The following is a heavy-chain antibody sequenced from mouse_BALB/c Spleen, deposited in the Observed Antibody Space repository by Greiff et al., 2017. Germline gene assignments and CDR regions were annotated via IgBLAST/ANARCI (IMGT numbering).Heavy chain of an antibody. CDR1: GYSITSDYA. CDR3: ARRDYGYFDV. V-gene: IGHV3-2*02. D-gene: IGHD2-2*01. Sequence: EVKLQESGPGLVKPSQSLSLTCTVTGYSITSDYAWNWIRQFPGNILEWMGYISYSGSTSYNPSLKSRISITRDTSKNQFFLQLNSVTTEDTATYYCARRDYGYFDVWGAGTTVTVSS. J-gene: IGHJ1*01. CDR2: ISYSGST.